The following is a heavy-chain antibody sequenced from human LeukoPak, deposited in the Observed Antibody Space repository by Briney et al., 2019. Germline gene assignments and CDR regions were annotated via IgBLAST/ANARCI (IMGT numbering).Heavy chain of an antibody. J-gene: IGHJ4*02. CDR2: ISYDGSNK. D-gene: IGHD1-26*01. V-gene: IGHV3-30*04. Sequence: GGSLRLSCAASGFTFSSYAMHWVRQAPGKGLEWVAVISYDGSNKYYADSVKGRFTISRDNSKNTLYLQMNSLRAEDTAVYYCARSYSGSRAPTYYFDYWGQGTLVTVSS. CDR3: ARSYSGSRAPTYYFDY. CDR1: GFTFSSYA.